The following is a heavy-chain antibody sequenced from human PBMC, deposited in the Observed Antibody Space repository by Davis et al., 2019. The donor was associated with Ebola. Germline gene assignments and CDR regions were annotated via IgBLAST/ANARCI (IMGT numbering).Heavy chain of an antibody. D-gene: IGHD1-26*01. J-gene: IGHJ4*02. CDR3: ASLYSGSTLYFDY. CDR2: IKQDGSEK. V-gene: IGHV3-7*01. Sequence: GGSLRLSCAASGFTFSSYWMSWVRQAPGKGLEWVANIKQDGSEKYYVDSVKGRFTISRDSAKNSLYLQMNSLRAEDTAVYYCASLYSGSTLYFDYWGQGTLVTVSS. CDR1: GFTFSSYW.